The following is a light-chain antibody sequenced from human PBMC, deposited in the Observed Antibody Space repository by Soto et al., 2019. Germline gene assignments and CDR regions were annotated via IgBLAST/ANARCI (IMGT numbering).Light chain of an antibody. J-gene: IGKJ2*01. Sequence: EIVLTQSPGTLSLSPGERATLSCRASQNIRTFLAWFQQKPGQAPRLLIYGASSRAAGIPDRFSGSGSGTVFPLTISRLEHEDFAVYYCQQYDYSPRYTFGQGTKLEIK. CDR1: QNIRTF. CDR2: GAS. V-gene: IGKV3-20*01. CDR3: QQYDYSPRYT.